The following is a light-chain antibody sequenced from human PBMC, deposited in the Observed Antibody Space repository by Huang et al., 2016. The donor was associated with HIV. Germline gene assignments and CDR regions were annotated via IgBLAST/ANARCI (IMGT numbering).Light chain of an antibody. Sequence: EVVMTQSPATLSVSPGERATLSCRASQSVNTNLAWYQQKPGQAPRVLIYGASTRATGIPARFSGSGSGAQFTLTITSLQSEDFAVYYCQQYSNWPWSTFGQGTKLEIK. J-gene: IGKJ2*01. CDR3: QQYSNWPWST. V-gene: IGKV3-15*01. CDR1: QSVNTN. CDR2: GAS.